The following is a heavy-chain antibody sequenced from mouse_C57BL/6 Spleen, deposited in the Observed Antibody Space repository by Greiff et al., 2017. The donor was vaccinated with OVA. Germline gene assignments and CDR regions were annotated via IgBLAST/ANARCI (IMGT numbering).Heavy chain of an antibody. CDR1: GYSITSGYY. D-gene: IGHD2-3*01. CDR3: ARIYDGYYGYFDV. CDR2: ISYDGSN. J-gene: IGHJ1*03. Sequence: DVKLVESGPGLVKPSQSLSLTCSVTGYSITSGYYWNWIRQFPGNKLEWMGYISYDGSNNYNPSLKNRISITRDTSKNQFFLKLNSVTTEDTATYYCARIYDGYYGYFDVWGTGTTVTVSS. V-gene: IGHV3-6*01.